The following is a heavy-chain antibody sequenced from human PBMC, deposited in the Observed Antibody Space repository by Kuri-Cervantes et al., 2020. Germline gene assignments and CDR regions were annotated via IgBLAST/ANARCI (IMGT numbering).Heavy chain of an antibody. J-gene: IGHJ5*02. Sequence: GESLKISCAVSGFTVSSNYMSWVRQAPGKGLEWVSVIYSGGSTYYADSVKGRFTISRDNSKNTLYLQMNSLRAEDTAVYYCARVWKWVVVAATRGWFDPWGQGTLVTVSS. V-gene: IGHV3-53*01. CDR1: GFTVSSNY. D-gene: IGHD2-15*01. CDR2: IYSGGST. CDR3: ARVWKWVVVAATRGWFDP.